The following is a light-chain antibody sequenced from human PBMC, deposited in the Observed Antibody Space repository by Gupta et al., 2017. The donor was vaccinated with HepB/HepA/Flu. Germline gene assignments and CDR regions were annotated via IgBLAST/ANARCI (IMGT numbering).Light chain of an antibody. CDR1: SSNSGAGYD. CDR3: QSYDSSLSGSV. V-gene: IGLV1-40*01. J-gene: IGLJ3*02. CDR2: GNS. Sequence: SVLPQPPPVSWPPAQRVTISCTGRSSNSGAGYDVHWYQQLPGTAPKLLIYGNSNRPSGVPDRFSGSKSGTSASLAITGLQAEDEADYYCQSYDSSLSGSVFGGGTKLTVL.